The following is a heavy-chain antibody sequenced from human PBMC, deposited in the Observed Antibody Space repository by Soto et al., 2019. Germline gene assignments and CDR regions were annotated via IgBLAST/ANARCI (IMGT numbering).Heavy chain of an antibody. CDR1: GGSTSSGGYS. V-gene: IGHV4-30-2*01. CDR2: ISHSGST. D-gene: IGHD6-19*01. J-gene: IGHJ4*02. Sequence: QLQLQESGSGLVKPSQTLSLTCAVSGGSTSSGGYSWSWLRQPPGKGLEWIGYISHSGSTYYNPSLKSRVTISVDTSKNQFSLRLSSVTAADTAVYYCARGGLLPDYWCQGTLVTVSS. CDR3: ARGGLLPDY.